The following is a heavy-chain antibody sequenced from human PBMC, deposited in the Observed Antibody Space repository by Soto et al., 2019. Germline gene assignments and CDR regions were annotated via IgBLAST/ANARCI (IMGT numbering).Heavy chain of an antibody. D-gene: IGHD1-26*01. J-gene: IGHJ4*02. CDR1: GFTFSSYW. V-gene: IGHV3-74*01. CDR2: INSDGSST. Sequence: EVQLVESGGDLVKPGGSLRLSCAASGFTFSSYWMHWVRQAPGKGLVWVSRINSDGSSTSYADSVKGRVTISRDTAKNTLYLQRNSLRVEDTAVYYCASGRWELRGPAFWGQGTLVTVSS. CDR3: ASGRWELRGPAF.